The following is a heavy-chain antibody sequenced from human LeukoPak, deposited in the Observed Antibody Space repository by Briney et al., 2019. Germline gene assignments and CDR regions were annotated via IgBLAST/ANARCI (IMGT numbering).Heavy chain of an antibody. CDR2: ISSTSNHI. CDR3: VGWRGGPGGRDGYKVDY. D-gene: IGHD5-24*01. V-gene: IGHV3-21*01. J-gene: IGHJ4*02. CDR1: GFTFSTYT. Sequence: GGSLRLSCVASGFTFSTYTMNWVRQAPGKGLEWVSSISSTSNHIYYADSLKGRFTISRDNAKNSLYLQVNSLRAEDTAGYYCVGWRGGPGGRDGYKVDYWGQGTLVTVSS.